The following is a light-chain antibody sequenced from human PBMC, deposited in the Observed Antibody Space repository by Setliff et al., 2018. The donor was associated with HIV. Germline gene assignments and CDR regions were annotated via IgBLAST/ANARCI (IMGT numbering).Light chain of an antibody. CDR2: DVT. J-gene: IGLJ1*01. CDR3: CSYAGSYTSLYV. V-gene: IGLV2-11*01. Sequence: PRSVSGSPGQSVTISCTGTSSDVGGYNYVSWYQHLPGKAPKLMIYDVTKRPSGVPDRFSGSKSGNTASLTISGLQSEDEADYYCCSYAGSYTSLYVFGTGTKVTVL. CDR1: SSDVGGYNY.